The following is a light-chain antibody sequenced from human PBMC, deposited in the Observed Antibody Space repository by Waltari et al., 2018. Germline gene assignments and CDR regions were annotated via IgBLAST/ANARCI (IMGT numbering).Light chain of an antibody. CDR3: QQYSTYPLT. Sequence: DVQMTQSPSTLTASVGDRVTITCRASQRVSRRLAWYQQTPGKAPNLLVYKAATLGGGVPSRFSGSGSGTECTLTISSLQPDDFVTYYCQQYSTYPLTFGGGTKVE. V-gene: IGKV1-5*03. CDR1: QRVSRR. J-gene: IGKJ4*02. CDR2: KAA.